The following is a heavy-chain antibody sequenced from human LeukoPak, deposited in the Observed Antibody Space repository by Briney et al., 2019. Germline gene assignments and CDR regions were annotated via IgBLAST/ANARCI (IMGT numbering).Heavy chain of an antibody. Sequence: GGSLRLSCAASGFTFSSYAMSWVRQAPGKGLEWVSAISGSGGSTYYADSVKGRFTISRDNSKNTLYLQMNSLRAEDTAVYYCAKGPGIAVAGALDYWGQGTLVTVSS. CDR3: AKGPGIAVAGALDY. J-gene: IGHJ4*02. D-gene: IGHD6-19*01. V-gene: IGHV3-23*01. CDR2: ISGSGGST. CDR1: GFTFSSYA.